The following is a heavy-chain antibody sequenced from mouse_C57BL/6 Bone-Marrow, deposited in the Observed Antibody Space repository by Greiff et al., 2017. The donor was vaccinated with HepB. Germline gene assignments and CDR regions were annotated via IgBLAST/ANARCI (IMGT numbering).Heavy chain of an antibody. J-gene: IGHJ3*01. CDR3: ARENDGLFAY. CDR1: GYAFSSSW. V-gene: IGHV1-82*01. D-gene: IGHD2-3*01. Sequence: QVQLKESGPELVKPGASVKISCKASGYAFSSSWMNWVKQRPGKGLEWIGRIYPGDGDTNYNGKFKGKATLTADKSSSTAYMQLSSLTSEDSAVYFCARENDGLFAYWGQGTLVTVSA. CDR2: IYPGDGDT.